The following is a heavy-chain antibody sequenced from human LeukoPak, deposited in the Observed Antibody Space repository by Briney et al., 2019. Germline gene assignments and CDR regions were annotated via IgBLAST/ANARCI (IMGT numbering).Heavy chain of an antibody. CDR3: GRARWFGESAYMDV. J-gene: IGHJ6*03. D-gene: IGHD3-10*01. CDR1: GYTFTGYY. CDR2: INPNSGGT. V-gene: IGHV1-2*02. Sequence: ASVKVSCKASGYTFTGYYMHWVRQAPGQGLEWMGWINPNSGGTNYAQTFQGRVTMTRDTSISTAYMELSRRRSDDTAVYYCGRARWFGESAYMDVWGKGTTVTVSS.